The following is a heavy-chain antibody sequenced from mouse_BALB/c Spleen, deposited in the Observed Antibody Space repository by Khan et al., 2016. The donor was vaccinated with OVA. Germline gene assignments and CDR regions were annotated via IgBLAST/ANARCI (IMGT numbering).Heavy chain of an antibody. V-gene: IGHV1-61*01. CDR2: INPSDSET. D-gene: IGHD2-2*01. Sequence: QVQLQQSGAELVRPGASVKLSCKASGYTFTSYWMNWVRQRPGQGLDWIGKINPSDSETHYNQMFKDKATLTVDKSSGTAYMQLSSLTSEDSAVYDCARREKYGYDPSWFAYWGQGTLVTVSA. CDR3: ARREKYGYDPSWFAY. J-gene: IGHJ3*01. CDR1: GYTFTSYW.